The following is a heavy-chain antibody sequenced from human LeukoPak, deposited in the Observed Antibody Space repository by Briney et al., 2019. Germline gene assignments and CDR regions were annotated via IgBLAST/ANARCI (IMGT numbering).Heavy chain of an antibody. CDR3: ARGGSTFRAIYDSSGYYN. Sequence: ASVKVSCKASGYTFTGYYMHWVRQAPGQGLEWMGWINPNSGGTNYAQKFQGRVTMTRDTSISTAYMELSRLRSDDTAVYYCARGGSTFRAIYDSSGYYNWGQGTLVTVSS. V-gene: IGHV1-2*02. D-gene: IGHD3-22*01. J-gene: IGHJ4*02. CDR2: INPNSGGT. CDR1: GYTFTGYY.